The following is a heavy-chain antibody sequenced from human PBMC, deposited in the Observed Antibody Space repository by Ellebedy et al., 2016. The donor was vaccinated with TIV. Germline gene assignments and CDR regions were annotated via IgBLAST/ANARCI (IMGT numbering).Heavy chain of an antibody. Sequence: SETLSLXCAVSGGSISSSNWWSWVRQPPGKGLEWIGEISQSGSTRYIPSLKSRVTISIDKSKNQFSLKLSSVTAADTAVYYCARQFCSGDSCYLDYWGQGTLVTVSS. CDR2: ISQSGST. J-gene: IGHJ4*02. CDR3: ARQFCSGDSCYLDY. CDR1: GGSISSSNW. D-gene: IGHD2-15*01. V-gene: IGHV4-4*02.